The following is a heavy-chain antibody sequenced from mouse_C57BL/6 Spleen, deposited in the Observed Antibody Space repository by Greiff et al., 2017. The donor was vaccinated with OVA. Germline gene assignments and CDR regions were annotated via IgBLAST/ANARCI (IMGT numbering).Heavy chain of an antibody. J-gene: IGHJ1*03. Sequence: VQLQQSGAELARPGASVKMSCKASGYTFTSYTMHWVKQRPGQGLEWIGYINPSSGYTKYNQKFKDKATLTADKSSSTAYMQLSSLTSEDSAVYYCARSRDYDGYFDVWGTGTTVTVSS. CDR1: GYTFTSYT. V-gene: IGHV1-4*01. CDR3: ARSRDYDGYFDV. D-gene: IGHD2-4*01. CDR2: INPSSGYT.